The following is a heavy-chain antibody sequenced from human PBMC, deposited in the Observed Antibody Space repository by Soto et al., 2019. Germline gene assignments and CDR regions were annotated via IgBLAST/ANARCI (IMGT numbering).Heavy chain of an antibody. CDR1: GFTFRNFS. CDR3: ASPITYSSSGDYYYYYGMDV. V-gene: IGHV3-21*01. D-gene: IGHD6-6*01. CDR2: ISSSSSYI. Sequence: GGSLRLSWAASGFTFRNFSMNLVRQAPGKGLEWVSSISSSSSYIYYADSVKGRFTISRDNAKNSLYLQMNSLRAEDTAVYYCASPITYSSSGDYYYYYGMDVWGQGTTVTVSS. J-gene: IGHJ6*02.